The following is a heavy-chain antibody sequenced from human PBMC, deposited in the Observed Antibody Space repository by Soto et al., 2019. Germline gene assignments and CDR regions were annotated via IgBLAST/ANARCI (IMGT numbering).Heavy chain of an antibody. D-gene: IGHD3-22*01. J-gene: IGHJ3*02. Sequence: QVQRVQSGAEVKKPGASVKVSYKASGYTFTSYGMSWVRQAPGQGLEWMGWISAYNGNTNYAQKPQDRVTMTTDTSTSTAYMELRSLRSDDTAVYYCAGDSYDSSGTYAFDIWGQGTMVTVSS. V-gene: IGHV1-18*01. CDR3: AGDSYDSSGTYAFDI. CDR1: GYTFTSYG. CDR2: ISAYNGNT.